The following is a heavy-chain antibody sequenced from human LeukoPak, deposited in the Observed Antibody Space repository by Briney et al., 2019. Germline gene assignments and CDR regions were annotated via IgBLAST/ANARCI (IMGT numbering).Heavy chain of an antibody. CDR1: GGSFSGYY. Sequence: PSETLSFTCAVYGGSFSGYYWSWIRQPPGKGLEWIGEINHSGSTNYNPPLKSRVTISVDTSKNQFSLKLSSVTAADTAVYYCARRTAVLRYFDWLTGGQGTLVTVSS. CDR2: INHSGST. V-gene: IGHV4-34*01. CDR3: ARRTAVLRYFDWLT. J-gene: IGHJ4*02. D-gene: IGHD3-9*01.